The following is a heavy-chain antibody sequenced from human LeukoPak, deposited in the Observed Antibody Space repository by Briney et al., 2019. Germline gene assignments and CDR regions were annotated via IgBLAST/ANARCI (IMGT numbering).Heavy chain of an antibody. CDR2: IYYSGST. J-gene: IGHJ3*02. CDR3: ARDDSLFAFDI. CDR1: GVSISSRGYY. V-gene: IGHV4-39*07. Sequence: PSETLSLTCTVSGVSISSRGYYWGWLRQPPGKGLEWIGSIYYSGSTYYNLSLKSQVTISVDTSKNQFSLKLSSVTAADTAVYYCARDDSLFAFDIWGQGTMVTVSS. D-gene: IGHD2-21*01.